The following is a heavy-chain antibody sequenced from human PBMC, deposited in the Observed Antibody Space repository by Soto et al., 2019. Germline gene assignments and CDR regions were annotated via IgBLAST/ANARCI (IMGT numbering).Heavy chain of an antibody. V-gene: IGHV3-33*08. CDR2: IPDDGHYK. CDR3: PRDDKYEDNGFDY. J-gene: IGHJ4*02. Sequence: EGSLRLSCAASGFSFSSYGMHWVRQAPGKGLEWVAVIPDDGHYKYYRDAVKGRFTISRDNSKNFLYLEMNSLRAEDTALYYCPRDDKYEDNGFDYCRQELMVPVSS. D-gene: IGHD1-1*01. CDR1: GFSFSSYG.